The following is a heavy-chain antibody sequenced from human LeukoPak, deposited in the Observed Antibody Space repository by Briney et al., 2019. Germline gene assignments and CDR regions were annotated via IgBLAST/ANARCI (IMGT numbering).Heavy chain of an antibody. V-gene: IGHV7-4-1*02. Sequence: ASVKVSCKASGYTFTSYAMNWVRQAPGQGLEWIGWINTNTGNPTYAQGFTGRFVFSLDTSVSTAYLQISSLKAEDTAVYYCARSSDYGDQNDAFDIWGQGTMVTVSS. J-gene: IGHJ3*02. CDR2: INTNTGNP. CDR3: ARSSDYGDQNDAFDI. CDR1: GYTFTSYA. D-gene: IGHD4-17*01.